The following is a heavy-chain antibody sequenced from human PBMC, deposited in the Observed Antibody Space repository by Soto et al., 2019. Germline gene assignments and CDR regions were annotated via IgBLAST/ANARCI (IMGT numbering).Heavy chain of an antibody. Sequence: GGSLTLSCAASGFTIRSIRINWVRQAQGRRLEWIAHNKTWDASTTATCYADSVKGRFTISRDDAKNSLFLEMTSLRGDDTAVYFCARQVYTVVTPFDYWGQGTPVTVSS. V-gene: IGHV3-48*01. J-gene: IGHJ4*02. CDR3: ARQVYTVVTPFDY. CDR1: GFTIRSIR. CDR2: NKTWDASTTAT. D-gene: IGHD2-21*02.